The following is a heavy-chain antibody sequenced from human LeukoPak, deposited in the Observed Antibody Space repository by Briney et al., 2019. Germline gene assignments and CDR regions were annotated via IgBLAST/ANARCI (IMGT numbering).Heavy chain of an antibody. CDR3: ARDARVSSTSWPGY. CDR1: GFTFSSYS. J-gene: IGHJ4*02. V-gene: IGHV3-21*01. D-gene: IGHD2-2*01. CDR2: ISSSSSYI. Sequence: GGSLRLSCAASGFTFSSYSMNWVRQAPGKGLEWVSSISSSSSYIYYADSVKGRFTISRDNAKNSLYLQMNSLRAEDTAVYYCARDARVSSTSWPGYWGQGTLVTVSS.